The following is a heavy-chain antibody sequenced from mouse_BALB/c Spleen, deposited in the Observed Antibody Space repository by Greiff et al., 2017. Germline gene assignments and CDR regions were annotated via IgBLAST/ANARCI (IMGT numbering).Heavy chain of an antibody. CDR2: IWSGGST. Sequence: QVQLQQSGPGLVQPSQSLSITCTVSGFSLTSYGVHWVRQSPGKGLEWLGVIWSGGSTDYNAAFISRLSISKDNSKSQVFLKMNSLQTDDTARYYCARESPLYYGYDYYAMDYWGQGTSVTVSA. J-gene: IGHJ4*01. CDR3: ARESPLYYGYDYYAMDY. V-gene: IGHV2-4-1*01. D-gene: IGHD1-2*01. CDR1: GFSLTSYG.